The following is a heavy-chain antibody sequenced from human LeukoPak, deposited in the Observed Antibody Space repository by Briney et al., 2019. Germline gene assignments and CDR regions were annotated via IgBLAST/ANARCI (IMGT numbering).Heavy chain of an antibody. CDR2: ISSSSSTI. J-gene: IGHJ4*02. Sequence: PGGSLRLSCAASGFTFSSYSMNWVRQAPGKGLEWVSYISSSSSTIYYADSVKGRFTISRDNAKNSLYLQMNSLRAEDTAVYYCARDGVFRYFDWLWDFDYWGQGTLVTVSS. CDR3: ARDGVFRYFDWLWDFDY. V-gene: IGHV3-48*04. CDR1: GFTFSSYS. D-gene: IGHD3-9*01.